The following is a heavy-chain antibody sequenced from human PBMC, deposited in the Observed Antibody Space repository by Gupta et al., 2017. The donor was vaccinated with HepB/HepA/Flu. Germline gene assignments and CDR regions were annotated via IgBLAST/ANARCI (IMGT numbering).Heavy chain of an antibody. CDR2: IGSDMRQ. D-gene: IGHD3-3*01. V-gene: IGHV3-23*01. J-gene: IGHJ6*03. CDR3: AKDLYFWSGMDV. Sequence: EVQLLESGGGLVQPGGSLRLSCAVSGFTIGGNAMSWVRQAPGKGLEWVSGIGSDMRQLYADSVRGRFTISRDNSENRVYLQMNSLRPEDTAVYYCAKDLYFWSGMDVWGKGTTVTVSS. CDR1: GFTIGGNA.